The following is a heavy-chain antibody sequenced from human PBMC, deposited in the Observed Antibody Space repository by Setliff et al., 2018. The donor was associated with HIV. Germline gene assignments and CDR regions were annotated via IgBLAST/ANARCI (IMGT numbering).Heavy chain of an antibody. V-gene: IGHV4-34*01. J-gene: IGHJ3*02. CDR1: GGSFSGYY. CDR3: ARRLWRVGGFDI. Sequence: PSETLSLTCAVYGGSFSGYYWSWIRQPPGKGLEWIGEINHSGSTNYNPSLKSRVTISVDTSTNNFSLKLESVTAADTAVYFCARRLWRVGGFDIWGQGTMVTVSS. CDR2: INHSGST. D-gene: IGHD3-10*01.